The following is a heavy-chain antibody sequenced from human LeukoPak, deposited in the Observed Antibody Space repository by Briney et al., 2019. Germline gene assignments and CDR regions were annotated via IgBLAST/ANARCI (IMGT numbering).Heavy chain of an antibody. J-gene: IGHJ3*01. D-gene: IGHD3-16*01. Sequence: PGGSLRLSCAASGFISRTYGMHWVRQAPGKGLEWVTFIRYDGSDKYYADSVKGRFTISRDNSKNTLFLQMNSLRVEDTAVYYCAKRADYYDSSRALYDAFDLWGQGTMVTVSS. CDR1: GFISRTYG. CDR3: AKRADYYDSSRALYDAFDL. V-gene: IGHV3-30*02. CDR2: IRYDGSDK.